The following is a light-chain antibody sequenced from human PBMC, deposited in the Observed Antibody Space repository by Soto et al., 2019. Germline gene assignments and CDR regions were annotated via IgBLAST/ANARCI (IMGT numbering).Light chain of an antibody. CDR3: AAWDDSLSGYV. V-gene: IGLV1-47*01. CDR1: SSNIGSNY. J-gene: IGLJ1*01. Sequence: QSVLTQPPSTSGTPGQRVTISCSGSSSNIGSNYVYWYQHLPGTAPKLLIYRNNQRPSGVPDRFSGSKSGTSASLAISGLRSEDEADYYCAAWDDSLSGYVFGTGTKVTV. CDR2: RNN.